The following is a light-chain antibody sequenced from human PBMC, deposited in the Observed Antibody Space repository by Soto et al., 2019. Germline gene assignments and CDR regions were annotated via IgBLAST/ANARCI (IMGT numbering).Light chain of an antibody. V-gene: IGKV3-15*01. Sequence: ILMTQSPATLSVSPGERATLSCRASQSVSNNLAGYQQKPGQAPRLLIYDASTRATGIPARFSGSGSGTKFTLPISGMQSEDFAVYYCQQYNNWPPWTFGQGTKVEIK. CDR3: QQYNNWPPWT. J-gene: IGKJ1*01. CDR2: DAS. CDR1: QSVSNN.